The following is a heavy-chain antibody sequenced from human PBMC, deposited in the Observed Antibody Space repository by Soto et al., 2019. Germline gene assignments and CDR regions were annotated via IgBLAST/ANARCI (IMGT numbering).Heavy chain of an antibody. CDR1: GGTFSSYD. CDR3: ARGGSSYSLRVGGYYYYYGMDL. CDR2: IIPIFGTA. D-gene: IGHD6-13*01. V-gene: IGHV1-69*13. J-gene: IGHJ6*02. Sequence: SVKVSCKASGGTFSSYDISWVRQAPGQGLEWMGGIIPIFGTANYAQKFQGRVTITADESTSTAYMELSSPRSEDTAVYYCARGGSSYSLRVGGYYYYYGMDLWGQ.